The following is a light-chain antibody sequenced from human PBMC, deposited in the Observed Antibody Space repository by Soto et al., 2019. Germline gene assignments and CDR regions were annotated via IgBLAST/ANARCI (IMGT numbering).Light chain of an antibody. CDR2: DAT. CDR3: QQYHDWPPLT. V-gene: IGKV3D-15*01. Sequence: DIVMTQSPATLSESPGERVTLSCRASQYISSNLAWYQQKPGQPPRLLIYDATSRATGIPSRFSVSGSGTDFTLTIISLQSEDFAVYFWQQYHDWPPLTFGGGTKVEIK. CDR1: QYISSN. J-gene: IGKJ4*02.